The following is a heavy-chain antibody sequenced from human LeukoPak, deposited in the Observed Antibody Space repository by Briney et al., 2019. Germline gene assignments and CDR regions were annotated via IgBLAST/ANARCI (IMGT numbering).Heavy chain of an antibody. CDR2: MNPNSGNT. D-gene: IGHD4-17*01. Sequence: ASVKVSCKASGYTFTSYDINWVRQATGQGLEWMGWMNPNSGNTGYAQKFQGRVTMTRNTSISTAYMELSSLRSEDTAVYYCARDPGDYQSHPNWFDPWGQGTLVTVSS. CDR1: GYTFTSYD. V-gene: IGHV1-8*01. J-gene: IGHJ5*02. CDR3: ARDPGDYQSHPNWFDP.